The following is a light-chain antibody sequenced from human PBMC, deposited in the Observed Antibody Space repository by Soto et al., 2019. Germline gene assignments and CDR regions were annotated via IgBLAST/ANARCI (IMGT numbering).Light chain of an antibody. CDR1: NGFVGSFSL. J-gene: IGLJ1*01. CDR2: EGH. CDR3: CLYIGATTYV. V-gene: IGLV2-23*01. Sequence: QSLLAQPAPVSGSPGQSLTISCTGTNGFVGSFSLVSWSQHNPGKARKVMISEGHRRPSGVPDRFSGSTSVNSASLTLSGLQADDEADYYCCLYIGATTYVFGTGTKVTVL.